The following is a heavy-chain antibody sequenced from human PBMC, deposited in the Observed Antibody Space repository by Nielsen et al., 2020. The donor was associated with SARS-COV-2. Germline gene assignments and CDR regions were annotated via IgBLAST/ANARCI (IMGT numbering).Heavy chain of an antibody. J-gene: IGHJ4*02. CDR1: GFTFSSYD. V-gene: IGHV3-13*01. D-gene: IGHD6-13*01. Sequence: GGSLRLSCAASGFTFSSYDMHWVRQATGKGLEWVSAIGTAGDTYYPGSVKGRFTISRDNAKNSLYLQMNSLRAEDTAVYYCAREGSAAAVSGFDYWGQGTLVTVSS. CDR3: AREGSAAAVSGFDY. CDR2: IGTAGDT.